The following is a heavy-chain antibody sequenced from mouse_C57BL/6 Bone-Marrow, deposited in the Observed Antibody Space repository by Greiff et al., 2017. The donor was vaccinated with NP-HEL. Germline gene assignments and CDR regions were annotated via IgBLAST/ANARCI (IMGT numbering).Heavy chain of an antibody. J-gene: IGHJ4*01. CDR3: ARPYDYDIYAMDY. CDR2: IDPSDSYT. Sequence: QVQLQQPGAELVMPGASVKLSCKASGYTFTSYWMHWVKQRPGQGLEWIGEIDPSDSYTNYNQKFKGKSTLTVDKSSSTAYMQLSSLTSEDSAVYYCARPYDYDIYAMDYWGQGTSVTVSS. CDR1: GYTFTSYW. D-gene: IGHD2-4*01. V-gene: IGHV1-69*01.